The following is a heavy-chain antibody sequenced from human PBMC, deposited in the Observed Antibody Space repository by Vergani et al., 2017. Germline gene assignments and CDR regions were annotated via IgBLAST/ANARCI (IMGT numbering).Heavy chain of an antibody. CDR3: ARDLSGIVGGTTLFD. V-gene: IGHV3-30*04. J-gene: IGHJ4*02. CDR2: ISYDGSNK. CDR1: GFTFSSYA. D-gene: IGHD1-26*01. Sequence: QVQLVESGGGVVQPGRSLRLSCAASGFTFSSYAMHWVRQAPGKGLEWVAVISYDGSNKYYADSVKGRFTISRDNSKNTLYLQMNSLRAEDKAVYYCARDLSGIVGGTTLFDWGQGTLVTVSS.